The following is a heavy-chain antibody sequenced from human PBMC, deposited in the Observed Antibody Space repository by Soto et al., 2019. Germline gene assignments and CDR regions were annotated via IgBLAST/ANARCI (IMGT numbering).Heavy chain of an antibody. J-gene: IGHJ6*02. CDR3: ARDGYSSSWYRIYYYYYGMDV. CDR1: GFTFSSYG. Sequence: PGGSLRLSCAASGFTFSSYGMHWVRQAPGKGLEWVAVIWYDGSNKYYADSVKGRFTISRDNSKNTLYLQMNSLRAEDTAVYYCARDGYSSSWYRIYYYYYGMDVWGQGTTVTVSS. V-gene: IGHV3-33*01. CDR2: IWYDGSNK. D-gene: IGHD6-13*01.